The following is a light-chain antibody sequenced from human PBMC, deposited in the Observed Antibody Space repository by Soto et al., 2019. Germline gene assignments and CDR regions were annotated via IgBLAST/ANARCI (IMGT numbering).Light chain of an antibody. CDR3: QQYNEWPET. Sequence: EIVMTQSPATLSVSPGERATLSCRASHNVRSSLAWYQQKAGQAPRLLIHGASTRATGIPGRFSGSGSGTEFTLIISGLQSEDFAVYYCQQYNEWPETFGHGTRVEIK. V-gene: IGKV3-15*01. CDR2: GAS. J-gene: IGKJ1*01. CDR1: HNVRSS.